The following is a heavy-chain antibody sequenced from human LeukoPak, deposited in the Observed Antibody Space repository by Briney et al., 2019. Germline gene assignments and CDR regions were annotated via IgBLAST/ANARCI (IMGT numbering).Heavy chain of an antibody. CDR2: INPHSGGT. CDR3: ARGGHYCTNGVCYTGWWFDT. CDR1: GYTFTGYY. D-gene: IGHD2-8*01. J-gene: IGHJ5*02. Sequence: ASVKVSCKTSGYTFTGYYMHWVRQAPGQGLEWVGWINPHSGGTNYAQKFQGRVTVTRDTSISTAYMELSSLRSDDTAVYYCARGGHYCTNGVCYTGWWFDTWGQGTLVTVSS. V-gene: IGHV1-2*02.